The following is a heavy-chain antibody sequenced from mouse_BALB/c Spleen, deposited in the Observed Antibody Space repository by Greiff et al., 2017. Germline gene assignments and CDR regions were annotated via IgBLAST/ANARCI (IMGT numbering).Heavy chain of an antibody. V-gene: IGHV5-6-5*01. D-gene: IGHD2-10*02. CDR2: ISSGGST. Sequence: EVMLVESGGGLVKPGGSLKLSCAASGFTFSSYAMSWVRQTPEKRLEWVASISSGGSTYYPDSVKGRFTISRDNARNILYLQMSSLRSEDTAMYYCARGYGNYRYAMDYWGQGTSVTVSS. J-gene: IGHJ4*01. CDR3: ARGYGNYRYAMDY. CDR1: GFTFSSYA.